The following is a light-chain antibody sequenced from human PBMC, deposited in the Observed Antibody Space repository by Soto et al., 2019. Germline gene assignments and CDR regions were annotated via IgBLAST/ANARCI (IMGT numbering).Light chain of an antibody. CDR1: QSIGTY. Sequence: DIQMTQSPSSLSASVGDRVTITCRASQSIGTYLIWYQQKLGKAPNLVIYAASSLQSGVPSRFSGSGTGTDFTLTISSLQPEDFATYYCQQSYSAPPTFGQGTKV. CDR2: AAS. V-gene: IGKV1-39*01. J-gene: IGKJ1*01. CDR3: QQSYSAPPT.